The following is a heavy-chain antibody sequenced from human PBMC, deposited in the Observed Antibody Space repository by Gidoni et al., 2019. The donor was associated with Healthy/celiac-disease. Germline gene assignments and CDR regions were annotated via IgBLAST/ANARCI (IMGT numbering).Heavy chain of an antibody. CDR3: ARDLVGDKSGGLPFDY. CDR2: ISAYNGNT. V-gene: IGHV1-18*01. J-gene: IGHJ4*02. D-gene: IGHD1-26*01. Sequence: QVQLVQSGAEVKKPGASVKVSCKASGYTFTSYGISWVRQAPGQGLEWMGWISAYNGNTNYAQKLQGRVTMTTDTSTSTAYMELRGLRSDDTAVYYCARDLVGDKSGGLPFDYWGQGTLVTVSS. CDR1: GYTFTSYG.